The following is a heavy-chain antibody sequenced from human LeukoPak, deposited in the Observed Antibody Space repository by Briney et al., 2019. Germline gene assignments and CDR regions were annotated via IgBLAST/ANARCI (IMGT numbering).Heavy chain of an antibody. Sequence: GGSLRLSCAASGFTFNTYSMNWVRQAPGKGLEWVAYISRSSSSKHYADSVKGRFTISRDSAKNSLYLQMNSLRDEDTAVYYCVKGGQYSSSSHFDYWGQGTLVTVSS. CDR3: VKGGQYSSSSHFDY. J-gene: IGHJ4*02. CDR2: ISRSSSSK. D-gene: IGHD6-6*01. CDR1: GFTFNTYS. V-gene: IGHV3-48*02.